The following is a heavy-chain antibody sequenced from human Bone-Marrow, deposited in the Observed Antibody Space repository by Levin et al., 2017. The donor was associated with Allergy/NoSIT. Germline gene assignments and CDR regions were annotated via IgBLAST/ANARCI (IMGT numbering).Heavy chain of an antibody. D-gene: IGHD3-3*01. J-gene: IGHJ6*02. CDR1: GFTFSSYA. V-gene: IGHV3-30-3*01. Sequence: GGSLRLSCAASGFTFSSYAMHWVRQAPGKGLEWVAVISYDGSNKYYADSVKGRFTISRDNSKNTLYLQMNSLRAEDTAVYYCARVQGDTATYYDFWSGYYASPHEGYYYYGMDVWGQGTTVTVSS. CDR2: ISYDGSNK. CDR3: ARVQGDTATYYDFWSGYYASPHEGYYYYGMDV.